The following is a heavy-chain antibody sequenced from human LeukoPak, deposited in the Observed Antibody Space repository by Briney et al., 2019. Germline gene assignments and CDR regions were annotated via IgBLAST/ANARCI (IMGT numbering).Heavy chain of an antibody. CDR2: ITSYNGNT. Sequence: ASVKVSCKASGYTFTSYGISWVRQAPGQGLEWMGWITSYNGNTNYAQKLQGRVTMTRDTSISTAYMELSRLRSDDTAVYYCARGVEMATSKEDYWGQGTLVTVSS. V-gene: IGHV1-18*01. CDR3: ARGVEMATSKEDY. D-gene: IGHD5-24*01. CDR1: GYTFTSYG. J-gene: IGHJ4*02.